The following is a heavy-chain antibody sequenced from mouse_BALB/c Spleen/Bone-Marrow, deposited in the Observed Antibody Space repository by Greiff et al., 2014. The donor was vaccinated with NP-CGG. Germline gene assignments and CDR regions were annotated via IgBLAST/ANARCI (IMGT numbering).Heavy chain of an antibody. CDR2: IRNEVNGYTT. D-gene: IGHD2-1*01. CDR3: ARDKDGNYEGFAF. V-gene: IGHV7-3*02. J-gene: IGHJ3*01. CDR1: GFTFTDYY. Sequence: VQLKESGGGLVQPGGSLRLSCATSGFTFTDYYMNWVRQPPGKALEWLGLIRNEVNGYTTDYSASVKGRFTISRNDSQSILYLQMNTLRSEDSATYYCARDKDGNYEGFAFWGQGTLVTVSA.